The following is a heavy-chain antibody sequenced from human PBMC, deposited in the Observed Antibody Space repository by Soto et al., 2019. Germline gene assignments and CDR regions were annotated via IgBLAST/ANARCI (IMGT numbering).Heavy chain of an antibody. D-gene: IGHD6-19*01. V-gene: IGHV4-59*01. J-gene: IGHJ4*02. CDR3: ARDSPQQWLDY. Sequence: ETLSLTCTVSGGSISSYYWSWIRQPPGKGLEWIGYIYYSGSTNYNPSLKSRVTISVDTSKNQFSLKLSSVTAADTAVYYCARDSPQQWLDYWGQGTLVTVSS. CDR2: IYYSGST. CDR1: GGSISSYY.